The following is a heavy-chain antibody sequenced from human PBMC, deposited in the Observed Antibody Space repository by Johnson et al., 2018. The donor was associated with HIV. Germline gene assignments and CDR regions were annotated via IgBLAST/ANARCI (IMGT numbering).Heavy chain of an antibody. CDR3: TKERPVLYYDSSGLTGPDAFDI. CDR2: IYSGGST. CDR1: GFTVSSNY. J-gene: IGHJ3*02. Sequence: VQLVESGGGLVQPGGSLRLSCAASGFTVSSNYMSWVRQAPGKGLEWVSVIYSGGSTYYAESVKGRFTIPRANSKNTLYLQMNSLSAEDTAVGYCTKERPVLYYDSSGLTGPDAFDIWGQGTMVTVSS. V-gene: IGHV3-66*02. D-gene: IGHD3-22*01.